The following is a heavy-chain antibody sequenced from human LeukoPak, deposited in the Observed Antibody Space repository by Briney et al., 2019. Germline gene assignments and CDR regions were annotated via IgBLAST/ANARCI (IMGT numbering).Heavy chain of an antibody. J-gene: IGHJ4*02. CDR3: ARSYDTNNRQRFDY. CDR1: GASIRSYY. CDR2: MYYTESP. V-gene: IGHV4-59*08. Sequence: SETLSLTCTVSGASIRSYYWSWLRQPPGKGLEWIAYMYYTESPNYNPSLKSRVFMSGDSSRNQFSLKLNSVTAADTAVYYCARSYDTNNRQRFDYWGQGILVTVS. D-gene: IGHD3-22*01.